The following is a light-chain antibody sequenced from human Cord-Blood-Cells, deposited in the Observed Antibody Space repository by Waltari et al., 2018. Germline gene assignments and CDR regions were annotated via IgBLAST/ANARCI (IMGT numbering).Light chain of an antibody. V-gene: IGKV1-33*01. Sequence: DLQMTQSPSSLYASVGDRVTITCQASQDISNYLNWYQQKPGKAPKLLIYDASNLETGVPSRFSGSGSGTDFTFTISSLQPEDIATYYCQQYDNLPPPTFGPGTKVDIK. CDR3: QQYDNLPPPT. CDR1: QDISNY. CDR2: DAS. J-gene: IGKJ3*01.